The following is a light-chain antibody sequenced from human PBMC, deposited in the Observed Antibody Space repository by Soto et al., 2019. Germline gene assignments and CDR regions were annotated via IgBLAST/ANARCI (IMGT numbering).Light chain of an antibody. CDR2: GAS. Sequence: VFTQSPGTLSMSPGERATLSCRASQSLSSTYLAWYQQKPGQAPRLLIYGASSRATGIPDRFSGSGSGTDFALTISRLEPEDFAVYYCQHYGTSLRTFGQGTKV. J-gene: IGKJ1*01. V-gene: IGKV3-20*01. CDR1: QSLSSTY. CDR3: QHYGTSLRT.